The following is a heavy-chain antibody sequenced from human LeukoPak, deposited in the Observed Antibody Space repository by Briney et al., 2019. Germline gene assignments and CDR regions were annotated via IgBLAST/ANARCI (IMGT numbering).Heavy chain of an antibody. CDR1: GFTFGSYS. D-gene: IGHD3-22*01. Sequence: GGSLRLSCAASGFTFGSYSMNWVRQAPGKGLEWVSSISSSSSYIYYADSVKGRFTISRDNAKNSLYLQMNSLRAEDTAVYYCARHTHKFATYYYDSSGYYPDYWGQGTLVTVSS. CDR2: ISSSSSYI. J-gene: IGHJ4*02. CDR3: ARHTHKFATYYYDSSGYYPDY. V-gene: IGHV3-21*01.